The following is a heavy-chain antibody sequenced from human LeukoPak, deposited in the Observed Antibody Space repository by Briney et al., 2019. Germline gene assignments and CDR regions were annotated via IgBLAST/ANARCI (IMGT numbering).Heavy chain of an antibody. D-gene: IGHD3-10*01. CDR2: IIPIFGTA. CDR1: GGTFSSYA. Sequence: ASVKVSCKXSGGTFSSYAISWVRQAPRQGLEWMGRIIPIFGTANYAQKFQGRVTITTDESTSTAYMELSSLRSEDTAVYYCARELDYGSGSYSDYWGQGTLVTVSS. V-gene: IGHV1-69*05. CDR3: ARELDYGSGSYSDY. J-gene: IGHJ4*02.